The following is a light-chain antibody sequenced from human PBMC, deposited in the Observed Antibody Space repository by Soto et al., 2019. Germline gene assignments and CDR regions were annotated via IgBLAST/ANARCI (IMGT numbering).Light chain of an antibody. J-gene: IGKJ4*01. CDR1: QDISNH. CDR3: KPYNSYPVS. CDR2: AAS. Sequence: DIQMTQSPSSLSASVGDRVTITCRASQDISNHLAWFQQKPGKAPKSLISAASSLQSGVPSKFSGSGSGTDFTLTISSLQHEDFATYYCKPYNSYPVSFGGGTKVEIK. V-gene: IGKV1-16*02.